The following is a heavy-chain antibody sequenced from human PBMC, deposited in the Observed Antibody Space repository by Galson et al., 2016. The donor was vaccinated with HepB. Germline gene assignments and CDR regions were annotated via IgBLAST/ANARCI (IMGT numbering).Heavy chain of an antibody. D-gene: IGHD3-3*01. CDR3: AREDDFWSDYYGWRFFNI. J-gene: IGHJ3*02. V-gene: IGHV4-34*01. CDR2: INHSGNM. Sequence: SEPLSLTCGVYGGSFSGYYWSWIRQPPGKGLEWIGEINHSGNMNYNPSLKSRLIMSGDTSKHQFSLRLTFVTAADTVMYYCAREDDFWSDYYGWRFFNIWGQGTMVTVSS. CDR1: GGSFSGYY.